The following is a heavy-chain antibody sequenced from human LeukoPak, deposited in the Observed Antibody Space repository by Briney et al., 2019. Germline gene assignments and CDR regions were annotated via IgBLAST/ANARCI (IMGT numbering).Heavy chain of an antibody. J-gene: IGHJ6*02. CDR2: ISNDGGNK. CDR3: ARGPRLYYYYGMDV. V-gene: IGHV3-30*03. CDR1: GFTFSRYG. Sequence: GGSLRLSCAASGFTFSRYGMHWVRQAPGRGLEWVAVISNDGGNKYYADSVKGRFTVSRDNSENTVYLQMNSLRTEDTAVYYCARGPRLYYYYGMDVWGQGTTVTVSS.